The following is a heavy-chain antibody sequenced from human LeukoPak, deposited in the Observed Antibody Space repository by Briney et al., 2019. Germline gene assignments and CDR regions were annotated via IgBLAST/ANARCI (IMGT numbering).Heavy chain of an antibody. CDR2: IWYDGSNK. D-gene: IGHD3-3*01. Sequence: GGSLRLSCAASGFTFSSYGMHWVRQAPGKGLEWVAVIWYDGSNKYYADSVKGRFTISRDNSKNTLYLQMNSLRAEDTAVYYCAKDINDFWSGYYSGVDYWGQGTLVTVSS. V-gene: IGHV3-30*02. CDR3: AKDINDFWSGYYSGVDY. CDR1: GFTFSSYG. J-gene: IGHJ4*02.